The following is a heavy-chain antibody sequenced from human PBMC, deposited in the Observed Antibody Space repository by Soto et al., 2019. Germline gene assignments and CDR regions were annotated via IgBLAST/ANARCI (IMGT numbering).Heavy chain of an antibody. CDR1: GFTLSGYA. Sequence: PGGSLRLSCAASGFTLSGYAMDWVRQAPGKGLEYVSGISSNGVGTYYANSVQGRFTISRDNSKNTVYLQMGSLRPEDMAVYYCARRARPDFYYTDVWAKGTTVTVSS. CDR2: ISSNGVGT. CDR3: ARRARPDFYYTDV. J-gene: IGHJ6*03. D-gene: IGHD6-6*01. V-gene: IGHV3-64*01.